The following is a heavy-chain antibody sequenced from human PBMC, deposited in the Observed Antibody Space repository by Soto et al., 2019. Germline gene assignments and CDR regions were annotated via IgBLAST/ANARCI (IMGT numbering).Heavy chain of an antibody. CDR1: GGTFSSYA. CDR2: IIPIFGTA. V-gene: IGHV1-69*13. Sequence: SVKVSCKASGGTFSSYAISWVRQAPGQGLEWMGGIIPIFGTANYAQKFQGRVTITADESTSTAYMELSSLRSEDTAVYYCARDRGSYLVNWFDPWGQGTLVTVSS. J-gene: IGHJ5*02. CDR3: ARDRGSYLVNWFDP. D-gene: IGHD1-26*01.